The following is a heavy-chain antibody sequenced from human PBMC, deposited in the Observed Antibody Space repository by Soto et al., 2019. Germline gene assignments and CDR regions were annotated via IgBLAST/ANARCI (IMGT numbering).Heavy chain of an antibody. CDR1: GYTFTRYG. J-gene: IGHJ6*02. CDR2: ISGYNGDT. Sequence: QGQLVQSGGEVKKPGASVKVSCKASGYTFTRYGISWVRQAPGQGLEWMGWISGYNGDTKYAQKLQGRVTXTXXXSXXTAYMELRSLTSDDRAVYYCAKNGQPPYYYYGMDVWGQGTTVTVSS. D-gene: IGHD2-8*01. CDR3: AKNGQPPYYYYGMDV. V-gene: IGHV1-18*01.